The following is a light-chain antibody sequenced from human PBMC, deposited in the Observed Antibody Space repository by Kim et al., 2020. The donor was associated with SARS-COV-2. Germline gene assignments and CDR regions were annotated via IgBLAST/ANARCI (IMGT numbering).Light chain of an antibody. J-gene: IGLJ1*01. CDR2: YDR. CDR3: QVWDTISDHQGV. V-gene: IGLV3-21*04. Sequence: SYELTQPPSVSVAPGETARITCGGNNIGSTSVHWYQQKPGQAPVLVIYYDRDRPSGIPERFSGSNSGNTATLTISRVEAGDEADYYCQVWDTISDHQGVFATGTKVTVL. CDR1: NIGSTS.